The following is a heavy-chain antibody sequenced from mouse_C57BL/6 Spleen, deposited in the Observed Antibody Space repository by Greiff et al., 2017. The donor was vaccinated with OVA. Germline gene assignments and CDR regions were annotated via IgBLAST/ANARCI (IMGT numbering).Heavy chain of an antibody. CDR1: GFSLTSYG. D-gene: IGHD2-3*01. CDR2: IWSGGST. V-gene: IGHV2-2*01. J-gene: IGHJ4*01. Sequence: VMLVESGPGLVQPSQSLSITCTVSGFSLTSYGVHWVRQSPGKGLEWLGVIWSGGSTDYNAAFISRLSISKDNSKSQVFFKMNSLQADDTAIYYCARNQDDGYYGAMDYWGQGTSVTVSS. CDR3: ARNQDDGYYGAMDY.